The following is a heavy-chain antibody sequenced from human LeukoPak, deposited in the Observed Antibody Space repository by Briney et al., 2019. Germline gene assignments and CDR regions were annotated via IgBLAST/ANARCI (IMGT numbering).Heavy chain of an antibody. Sequence: GGSLRLSCAASGFTLSSYAMSWVRQAPGKGLEWVSGISGSGGSTYYADSAKGRFTISRDNSRNTLYLQMNSPRAEDTAVYYCAILPGYSSGWYEVNYWGQGTLVTVSS. D-gene: IGHD6-13*01. J-gene: IGHJ4*02. V-gene: IGHV3-23*01. CDR3: AILPGYSSGWYEVNY. CDR1: GFTLSSYA. CDR2: ISGSGGST.